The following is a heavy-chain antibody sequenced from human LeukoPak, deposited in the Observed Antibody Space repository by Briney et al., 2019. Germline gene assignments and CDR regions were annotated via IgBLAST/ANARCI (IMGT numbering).Heavy chain of an antibody. D-gene: IGHD3-10*01. J-gene: IGHJ3*02. CDR2: IYYSGST. CDR3: ARDRVRGVIITDAFDI. Sequence: SETLSLTCSVSGGSISSSSYYWGWIRQPPGKGLEWIGSIYYSGSTYYNASLKSRLTISVDTSKNQFSLRLSSVTAADTAVYYCARDRVRGVIITDAFDIWGQGTMVTVSS. V-gene: IGHV4-39*07. CDR1: GGSISSSSYY.